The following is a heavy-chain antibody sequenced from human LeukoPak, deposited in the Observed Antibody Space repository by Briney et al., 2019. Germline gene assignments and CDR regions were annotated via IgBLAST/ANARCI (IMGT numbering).Heavy chain of an antibody. CDR3: ARDLSPVVVIPSY. CDR2: ISSSGSTI. Sequence: PGGSLRLSCAASGFTFSDYYMSWIRQAPGKGLEWVSYISSSGSTIYYADSVKGRFTISRDNAKNSLYLQMNSLRAEDTAVYHCARDLSPVVVIPSYWGQGTLVTVSS. V-gene: IGHV3-11*01. D-gene: IGHD3-22*01. CDR1: GFTFSDYY. J-gene: IGHJ4*02.